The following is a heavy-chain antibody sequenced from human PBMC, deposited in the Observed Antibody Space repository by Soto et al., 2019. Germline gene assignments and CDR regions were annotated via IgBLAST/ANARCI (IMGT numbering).Heavy chain of an antibody. J-gene: IGHJ5*02. D-gene: IGHD6-6*01. CDR1: GFSLSNARMG. CDR3: ARSAVLEYSSSVEFDP. Sequence: QVTLKESGPVLVNPTETLTLTCTVSGFSLSNARMGVSWIRQPPGKALEWLAHIFSNDEKSYSTSLKSRLTISQDTSKCQVVLTMTNMDPVDTATYYCARSAVLEYSSSVEFDPWGQGTLVTVSS. CDR2: IFSNDEK. V-gene: IGHV2-26*01.